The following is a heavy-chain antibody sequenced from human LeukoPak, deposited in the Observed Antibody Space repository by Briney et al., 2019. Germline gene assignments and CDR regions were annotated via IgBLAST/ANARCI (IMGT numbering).Heavy chain of an antibody. D-gene: IGHD6-19*01. CDR1: GFTFSSYG. Sequence: GGSLRLACAASGFTFSSYGMHWVRQAPGKGLEWVAVISYDGSNKYYADSVKGRFTISRDNSKNTLYLQMNSLRAEDTAVYYCAKVERGYSSLWGQGTLVTVSS. CDR3: AKVERGYSSL. J-gene: IGHJ4*02. V-gene: IGHV3-30*18. CDR2: ISYDGSNK.